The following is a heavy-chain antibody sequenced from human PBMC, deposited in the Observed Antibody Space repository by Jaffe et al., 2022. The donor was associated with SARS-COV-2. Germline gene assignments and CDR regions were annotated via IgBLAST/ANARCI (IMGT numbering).Heavy chain of an antibody. J-gene: IGHJ4*02. CDR3: ARENTVVGVWYFDY. Sequence: EVQLVESGGGLVQPGGSLRLTCAASGFTFSSYSMNWVRQAPGKGLEWVSYISSSSSTMYYADSVKGRVSISRDNAKNLLYLQMNSLRADDTAVYYCARENTVVGVWYFDYWGQGSLVTVSS. V-gene: IGHV3-48*01. D-gene: IGHD2-15*01. CDR2: ISSSSSTM. CDR1: GFTFSSYS.